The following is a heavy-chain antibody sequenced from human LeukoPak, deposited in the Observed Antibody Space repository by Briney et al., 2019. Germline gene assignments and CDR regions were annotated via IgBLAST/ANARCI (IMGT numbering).Heavy chain of an antibody. D-gene: IGHD2-15*01. CDR2: IRYDGHNK. CDR3: ARDIGRYCSGGSCCSGDYMDV. J-gene: IGHJ6*03. V-gene: IGHV3-30*02. CDR1: GFTFSSYG. Sequence: GGSLRLSCAASGFTFSSYGMHWVRQAPGKGLDWVAFIRYDGHNKYYADSVKGRFTISRDNSKNTLCLQMNSLRAEDTAVYYCARDIGRYCSGGSCCSGDYMDVWGKGTTVTVSS.